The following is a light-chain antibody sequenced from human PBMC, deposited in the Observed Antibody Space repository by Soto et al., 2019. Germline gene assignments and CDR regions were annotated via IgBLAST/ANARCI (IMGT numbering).Light chain of an antibody. CDR1: QSVSSY. CDR2: DAS. J-gene: IGKJ2*01. CDR3: QQRSNWPSYT. Sequence: PGERATLSCRASQSVSSYLAWYQQKPGQAPRLLIYDASNRATGIPARFSGSGSGTDFTLTISSLEPEDFAVYYCQQRSNWPSYTFGQGTKLEIK. V-gene: IGKV3-11*01.